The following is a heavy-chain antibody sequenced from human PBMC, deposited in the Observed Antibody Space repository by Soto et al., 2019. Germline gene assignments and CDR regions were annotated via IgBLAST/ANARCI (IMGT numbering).Heavy chain of an antibody. V-gene: IGHV1-3*01. CDR2: INGGNGNT. Sequence: ASVKVSCKASGYTFPSYAIHWVRQAPGQRLEWMGWINGGNGNTYYSENFQGRVTFTRDTSASTAYMELSSLRSEDTAGYYCARSDGPLGYYWGQGTLVPVSS. D-gene: IGHD4-17*01. CDR3: ARSDGPLGYY. CDR1: GYTFPSYA. J-gene: IGHJ4*02.